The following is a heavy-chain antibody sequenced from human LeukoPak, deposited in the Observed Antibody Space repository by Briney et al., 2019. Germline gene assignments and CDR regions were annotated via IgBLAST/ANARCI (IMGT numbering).Heavy chain of an antibody. J-gene: IGHJ4*02. D-gene: IGHD3-3*01. CDR1: GFTFSSYA. CDR3: ARRWGRITIFGVVTRGFDY. CDR2: ISNSDGNT. V-gene: IGHV3-23*01. Sequence: PGGSLRLSCAASGFTFSSYAMSWVRQAPGKGLEWVSTISNSDGNTYYADSVKGRFTISRDNSKNTLYLQMNSLRAEDTAVYYCARRWGRITIFGVVTRGFDYWGQGTLVTVSS.